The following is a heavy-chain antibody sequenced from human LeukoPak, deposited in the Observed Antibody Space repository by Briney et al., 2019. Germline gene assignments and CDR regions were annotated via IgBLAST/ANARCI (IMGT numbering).Heavy chain of an antibody. Sequence: ASVKVSCKASGYTFTSYYMHWVRQAPGQGLEWMGIINPSGGSTSYAQKFQGRVTMTRDTSTSTVYMELSSLRSEDTAAYYCARDSSGWYYFDYWGQGTLVTVSS. CDR2: INPSGGST. CDR1: GYTFTSYY. CDR3: ARDSSGWYYFDY. J-gene: IGHJ4*02. V-gene: IGHV1-46*01. D-gene: IGHD6-19*01.